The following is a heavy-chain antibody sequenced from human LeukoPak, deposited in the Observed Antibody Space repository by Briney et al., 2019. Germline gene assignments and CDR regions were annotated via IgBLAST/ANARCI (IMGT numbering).Heavy chain of an antibody. CDR3: ARSFYYDTLTGYYFFDY. J-gene: IGHJ4*02. Sequence: GGSLRLSCVASGFTFSSYSINWVRQAPGKGLEWVSYISSSSTTIYYADSVKGRFTITRDNAKNSLCLQMNSLRAEDTAVYYCARSFYYDTLTGYYFFDYWGQGTLVTVSS. CDR2: ISSSSTTI. CDR1: GFTFSSYS. V-gene: IGHV3-48*04. D-gene: IGHD3-9*01.